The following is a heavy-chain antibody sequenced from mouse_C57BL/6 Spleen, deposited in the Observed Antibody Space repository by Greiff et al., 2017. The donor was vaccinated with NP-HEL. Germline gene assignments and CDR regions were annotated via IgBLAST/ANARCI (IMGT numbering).Heavy chain of an antibody. CDR2: IDPENGDT. D-gene: IGHD2-5*01. J-gene: IGHJ2*01. V-gene: IGHV14-4*01. CDR1: GFNIKDAY. Sequence: VQLQQSGAELVRPGASVKLSCTASGFNIKDAYMHWVKQRPEQGLEWIGWIDPENGDTEYASKFQGKATITADTASNTAYLQLSSLTSEDTAVYYCTTGYSNYRPYYFDYWGQGTTLTVSS. CDR3: TTGYSNYRPYYFDY.